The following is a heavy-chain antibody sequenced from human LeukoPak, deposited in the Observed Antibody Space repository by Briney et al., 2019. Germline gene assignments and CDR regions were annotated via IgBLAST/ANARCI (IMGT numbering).Heavy chain of an antibody. CDR3: ARERNDCYGSSGCVGDSYMDV. CDR1: GYTFTSYA. CDR2: INTNTGNP. D-gene: IGHD3-22*01. J-gene: IGHJ6*03. Sequence: GASVKVSCKASGYTFTSYAMNWVRQAPGQGLEWMGWINTNTGNPTYAQGFTGRFVFSLDTSVSTAYLQISSLKADGTAVYYCARERNDCYGSSGCVGDSYMDVWGKGTTVTVSS. V-gene: IGHV7-4-1*02.